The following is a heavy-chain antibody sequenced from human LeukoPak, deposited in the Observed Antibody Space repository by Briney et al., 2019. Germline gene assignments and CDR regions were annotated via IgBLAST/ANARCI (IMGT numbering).Heavy chain of an antibody. V-gene: IGHV5-51*01. CDR2: IYPGDSDT. CDR3: ARSDYGGNHATSDY. D-gene: IGHD4-23*01. J-gene: IGHJ4*02. Sequence: GESLKISCKASGYSFISYWIAWVRQMPGKGLEWMGIIYPGDSDTRYSPPFQGQVTISADKSISTAYLQWSSLKASDTAMYYCARSDYGGNHATSDYWGQGTLVTVSS. CDR1: GYSFISYW.